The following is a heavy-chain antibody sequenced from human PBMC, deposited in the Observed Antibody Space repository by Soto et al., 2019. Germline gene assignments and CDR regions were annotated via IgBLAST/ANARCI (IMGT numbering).Heavy chain of an antibody. CDR1: GGTFSTSA. Sequence: QVQLVQSGAEVKKPGSSVKVSCKASGGTFSTSAISWVRQSPGQGLEWVGGIMPVFATPDYAQKFQGRVTFSADESTTTAYLELTSLRTDDTAVYFCARDKDRQQLGGNYYYILDVWGQGTAIIVSS. J-gene: IGHJ6*02. D-gene: IGHD3-3*02. CDR2: IMPVFATP. V-gene: IGHV1-69*12. CDR3: ARDKDRQQLGGNYYYILDV.